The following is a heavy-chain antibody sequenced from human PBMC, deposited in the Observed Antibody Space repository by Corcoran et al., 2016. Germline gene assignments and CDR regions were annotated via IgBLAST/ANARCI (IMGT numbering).Heavy chain of an antibody. CDR1: GFTFSSYS. CDR3: ARGPRVVGAKGNAFDI. Sequence: EVQLVESGGGLVQPGGSLRLSCAASGFTFSSYSMNWVRQAPGKGLEWVSYISSSSSTIYYADSVKGRFTISRDNAKNSLYLQMNSLRAEDTAVYYCARGPRVVGAKGNAFDIWGQGTMVTVSS. D-gene: IGHD1-26*01. V-gene: IGHV3-48*04. J-gene: IGHJ3*02. CDR2: ISSSSSTI.